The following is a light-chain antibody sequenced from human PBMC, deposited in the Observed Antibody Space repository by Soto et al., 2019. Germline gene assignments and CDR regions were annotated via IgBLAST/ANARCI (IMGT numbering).Light chain of an antibody. CDR3: GTLDSSLSAVV. Sequence: QSVLTQPPSVSAAPGQKVTISCSGSSSNIGYNFVSWYQQLPGTAPKLLIYDNSKRPSGIPDRFSGSKSGTSATLGITGLQTGDEADYYCGTLDSSLSAVVFGGGTQLTVL. V-gene: IGLV1-51*01. CDR1: SSNIGYNF. J-gene: IGLJ3*02. CDR2: DNS.